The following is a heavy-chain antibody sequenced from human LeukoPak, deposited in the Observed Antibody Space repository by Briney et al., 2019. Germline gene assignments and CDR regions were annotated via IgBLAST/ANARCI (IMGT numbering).Heavy chain of an antibody. CDR2: ISYDGSNK. V-gene: IGHV3-30*04. CDR1: GFTFSSYA. CDR3: AKDPFDY. J-gene: IGHJ4*02. Sequence: GGSLRLSCAASGFTFSSYAMHWVRQAPGKGLEWVAVISYDGSNKYYADSVKGRFTISRDNSKNTLYLQMNSLRAEDTAVYYCAKDPFDYWGQGTLVTVSS.